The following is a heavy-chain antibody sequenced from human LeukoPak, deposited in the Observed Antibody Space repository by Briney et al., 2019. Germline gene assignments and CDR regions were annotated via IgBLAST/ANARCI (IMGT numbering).Heavy chain of an antibody. D-gene: IGHD1-26*01. Sequence: SETLSLTCTVSGGSISSSSYYWGWIRQPPGKGLEWIGNIYYSESTYYNPSLKSRVTISVDTSMNQFSLKLSSVTAADTAMYYCARLSLPYYYGMDVWGQGTTVTVSS. CDR2: IYYSEST. V-gene: IGHV4-39*01. J-gene: IGHJ6*02. CDR1: GGSISSSSYY. CDR3: ARLSLPYYYGMDV.